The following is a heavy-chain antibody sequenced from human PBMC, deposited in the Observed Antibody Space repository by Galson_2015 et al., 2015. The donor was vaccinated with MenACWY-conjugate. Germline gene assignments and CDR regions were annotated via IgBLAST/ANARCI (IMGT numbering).Heavy chain of an antibody. CDR2: IYHSEST. CDR3: AREAGA. D-gene: IGHD3-10*01. V-gene: IGHV4-38-2*02. CDR1: GYSISSGYH. Sequence: ETLSLTCTVSGYSISSGYHWGWIRQPPGKGLEWIGSIYHSESTYYNPSLNSRVTMSVDASKNQFSLRLSSVTAADTAVYYCAREAGAWGPGTTVTVSS. J-gene: IGHJ6*02.